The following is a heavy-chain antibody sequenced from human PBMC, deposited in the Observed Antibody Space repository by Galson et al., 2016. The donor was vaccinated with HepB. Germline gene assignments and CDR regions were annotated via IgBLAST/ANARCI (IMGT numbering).Heavy chain of an antibody. D-gene: IGHD6-13*01. CDR2: LSTTSVYV. V-gene: IGHV3-21*01. J-gene: IGHJ4*02. CDR3: ARGAVEAGYLDN. Sequence: SLRLSCAASGFTFNNYNMYWVRQAPGKGLEWVSSLSTTSVYVYYADAVKGRFTISRDNGKNSLFLQMDSLRAEDTAVYYCARGAVEAGYLDNWGPGTLVTVSS. CDR1: GFTFNNYN.